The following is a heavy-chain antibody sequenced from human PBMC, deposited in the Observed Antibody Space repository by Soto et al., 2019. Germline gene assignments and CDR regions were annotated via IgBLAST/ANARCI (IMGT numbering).Heavy chain of an antibody. CDR2: IVPIFGTT. J-gene: IGHJ6*02. V-gene: IGHV1-69*12. Sequence: QVQLVQSGAEVKKPGSSVKVSCKVSGGTFSNYAIDWVRLAPGHGLEWMGGIVPIFGTTYYTLKFRGRATIIADDSTTTAYLEMSSLRSEDTAIYYCARVEAVAGLYNYHGLDVWGQGTAVTVSS. CDR1: GGTFSNYA. CDR3: ARVEAVAGLYNYHGLDV. D-gene: IGHD6-19*01.